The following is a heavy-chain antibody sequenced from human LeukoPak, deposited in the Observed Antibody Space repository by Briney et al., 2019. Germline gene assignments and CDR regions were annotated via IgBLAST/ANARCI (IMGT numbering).Heavy chain of an antibody. V-gene: IGHV3-9*01. CDR1: GFTFDDYA. CDR3: VKANHYGDYLDY. J-gene: IGHJ4*02. D-gene: IGHD4-17*01. Sequence: GGSLRLSCAASGFTFDDYAMYWVRQAPGKGLEWVSGISWNSGSIGYADSVKGRFTISRDNAKDSLYLQMNSLRAEDTALYYCVKANHYGDYLDYWGQGTLVTVSS. CDR2: ISWNSGSI.